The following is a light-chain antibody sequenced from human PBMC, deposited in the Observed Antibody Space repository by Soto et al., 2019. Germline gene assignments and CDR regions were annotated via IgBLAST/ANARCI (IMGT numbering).Light chain of an antibody. J-gene: IGKJ1*01. CDR1: QNIHTN. CDR3: QQYGSSPS. Sequence: ILMTQCPATLSVSPGERATLSCRAGQNIHTNLAWYQQKPGQAPRLLFYGASTGATGLPARLSGSGSGTEFTLTISRMEPEDFAVYYCQQYGSSPSFGQGTKVDIK. CDR2: GAS. V-gene: IGKV3-15*01.